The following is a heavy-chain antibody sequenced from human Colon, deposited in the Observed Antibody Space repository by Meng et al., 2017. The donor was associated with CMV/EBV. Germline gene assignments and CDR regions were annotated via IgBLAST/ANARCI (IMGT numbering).Heavy chain of an antibody. CDR1: GGSLIGTNW. CDR2: IFHSGAS. D-gene: IGHD3-16*01. Sequence: LSLTCVVSGGSLIGTNWWNWVRQPPGGGLEWIGEIFHSGASNYNPSLKSRATISIDNSKNQFSLRLTSVTVADTTVYFCADPPAGLWGQGVLVTVSS. J-gene: IGHJ4*02. V-gene: IGHV4-4*01. CDR3: ADPPAGL.